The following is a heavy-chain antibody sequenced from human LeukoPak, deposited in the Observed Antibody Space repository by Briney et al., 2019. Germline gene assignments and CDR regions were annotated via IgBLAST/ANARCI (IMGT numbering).Heavy chain of an antibody. CDR1: RFTFSNHG. D-gene: IGHD3-10*01. Sequence: GGSLRLSCAASRFTFSNHGKHWVRQAPGKGLERVAVIWYDGSNKYYADSVKGRFTISRDNSQNTLYLQMNSLRAEDTAVYYCARDRGVSYFDYWGQGTQVTVSS. CDR3: ARDRGVSYFDY. CDR2: IWYDGSNK. V-gene: IGHV3-33*01. J-gene: IGHJ4*02.